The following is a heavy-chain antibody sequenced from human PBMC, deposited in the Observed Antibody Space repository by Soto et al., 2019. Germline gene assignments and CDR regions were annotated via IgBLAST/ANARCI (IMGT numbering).Heavy chain of an antibody. Sequence: QVQLVQSGAEVKKPGSSVKVSCKASGGTFSSYAISWVRQAPGQGLEWMGGIIPIFGTANYAQKFQGRVTITAEESTSTAYMELSSVRSEDTAVYYCARGGRVGAVASYYFDYWGQGTLVTVSS. J-gene: IGHJ4*02. V-gene: IGHV1-69*01. CDR1: GGTFSSYA. D-gene: IGHD6-19*01. CDR3: ARGGRVGAVASYYFDY. CDR2: IIPIFGTA.